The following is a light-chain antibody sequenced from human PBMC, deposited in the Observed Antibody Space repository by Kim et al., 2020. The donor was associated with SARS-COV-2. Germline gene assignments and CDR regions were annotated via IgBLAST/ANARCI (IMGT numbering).Light chain of an antibody. Sequence: GQSITLSCTRTSSDVGIYNLVSWYQQHPGKAPKLMIYEGSKRPSGVSNRFSGSKSGNTASLTISGLQAEDEADYYCCSYAGSSTLVFGGGTQLTVL. CDR2: EGS. CDR1: SSDVGIYNL. J-gene: IGLJ2*01. V-gene: IGLV2-23*01. CDR3: CSYAGSSTLV.